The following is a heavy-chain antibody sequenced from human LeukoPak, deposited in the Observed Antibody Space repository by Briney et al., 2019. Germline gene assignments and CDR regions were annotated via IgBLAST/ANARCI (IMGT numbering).Heavy chain of an antibody. Sequence: PGGSLRLSCAASGFIFSSKYMSWVRQAPGKGLEWVSVIYSGGSTYYAASVEGRLTISRDNSKNTVYLQMNSLRVEDTAVYYCARAGPIDYWGQGTLVTVSS. CDR3: ARAGPIDY. J-gene: IGHJ4*02. CDR1: GFIFSSKY. V-gene: IGHV3-53*01. CDR2: IYSGGST.